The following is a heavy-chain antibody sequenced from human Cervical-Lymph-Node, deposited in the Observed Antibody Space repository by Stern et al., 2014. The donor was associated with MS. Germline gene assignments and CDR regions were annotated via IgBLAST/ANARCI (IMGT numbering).Heavy chain of an antibody. V-gene: IGHV1-58*01. D-gene: IGHD3-22*01. CDR3: AADRDSSGYYFDAFDI. CDR2: IVVCSGNT. J-gene: IGHJ3*02. Sequence: QLVQSGPEVKKPGTSVKVSCKASGFTFTSSAVQWVRQARGQRLEWIGWIVVCSGNTNYAQKFQERVTITRDMSTSTAYMELSSLRSEDTAVYYCAADRDSSGYYFDAFDIWGQGTMVTVSS. CDR1: GFTFTSSA.